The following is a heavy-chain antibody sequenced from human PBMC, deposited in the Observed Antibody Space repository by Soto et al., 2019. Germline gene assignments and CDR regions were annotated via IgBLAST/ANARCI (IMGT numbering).Heavy chain of an antibody. V-gene: IGHV4-31*03. CDR2: SYYTGSS. CDR1: GGSISSGGYH. Sequence: SETLSLTCTVSGGSISSGGYHWSWIRQHPGKGLEWVGYSYYTGSSYYNPSLKSRVTISVDASKNQLSLRLASVTAADTAVYYCARDLRGYSRYDYLDYWGQGIPVTVSS. D-gene: IGHD5-12*01. CDR3: ARDLRGYSRYDYLDY. J-gene: IGHJ4*02.